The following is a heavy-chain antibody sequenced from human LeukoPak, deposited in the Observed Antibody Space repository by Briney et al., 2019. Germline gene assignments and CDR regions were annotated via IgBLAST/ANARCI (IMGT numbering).Heavy chain of an antibody. Sequence: SETLSLTCTVSGCSISSSSYYWGWIRQPPGKGLEWIGSIYYSGSTYYNPSPKSRVTISVDTSKNQFSLKLSSVTAADTAVYYCARATDYYYYHMDVGGKGTTVSV. J-gene: IGHJ6*03. V-gene: IGHV4-39*01. D-gene: IGHD4-17*01. CDR3: ARATDYYYYHMDV. CDR1: GCSISSSSYY. CDR2: IYYSGST.